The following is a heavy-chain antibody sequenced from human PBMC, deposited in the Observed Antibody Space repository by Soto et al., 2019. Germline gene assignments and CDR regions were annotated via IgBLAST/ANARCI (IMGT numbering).Heavy chain of an antibody. CDR2: ISGSDGST. CDR3: ASPPRATVTDNIFDF. V-gene: IGHV3-23*01. D-gene: IGHD4-17*01. CDR1: GFTFNSYA. J-gene: IGHJ4*02. Sequence: GWSLRLSCAASGFTFNSYAMNWVRQAPGKGLEWVSGISGSDGSTYYSDSVKGRFTISRDNSKNTLYLQMTGLRAEDTALYSCASPPRATVTDNIFDFWGQGTLVTVSS.